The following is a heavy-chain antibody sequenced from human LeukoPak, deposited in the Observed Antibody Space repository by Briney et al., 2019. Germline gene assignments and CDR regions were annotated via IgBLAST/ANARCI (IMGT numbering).Heavy chain of an antibody. D-gene: IGHD6-13*01. CDR2: ISWNSGSI. CDR3: AKDNFVWAAAGNGAFDI. CDR1: GFTFDDYA. V-gene: IGHV3-9*01. Sequence: PGGSLRLSCAASGFTFDDYAMHWVRQAPGKGLEWVSGISWNSGSIGYADSVKGRLTISRDNAKNSLYLQMNSLRAEDTALYYCAKDNFVWAAAGNGAFDIWGQGTMVTVSS. J-gene: IGHJ3*02.